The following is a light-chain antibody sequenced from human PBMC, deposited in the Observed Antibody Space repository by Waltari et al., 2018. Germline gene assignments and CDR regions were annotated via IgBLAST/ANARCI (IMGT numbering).Light chain of an antibody. Sequence: QLVLTQSPSASASLGASVKLTCTLSSGHSSNIIAWLQQRPEKGPRFLMKLNADGSHSRGAGIPDRFSGSSSGAERYLTIASLQPEDEADYYCQTGGHGTWVFGGGTKLTVL. CDR2: LNADGSH. J-gene: IGLJ3*02. CDR1: SGHSSNI. V-gene: IGLV4-69*01. CDR3: QTGGHGTWV.